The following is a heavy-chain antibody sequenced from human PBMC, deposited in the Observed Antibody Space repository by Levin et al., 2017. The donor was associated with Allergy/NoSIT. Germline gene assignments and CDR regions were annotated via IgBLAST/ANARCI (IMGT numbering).Heavy chain of an antibody. CDR3: ARDQNPYYYDSSGYFGRVQGAFDI. CDR2: INHSGST. Sequence: ASQTLSLTCAVYGGSFSGYYWSWIRQPPGKGLEWIGEINHSGSTNYNPSLKSRVTISVDTSKNQFSLKLSSVTAADTAVYYCARDQNPYYYDSSGYFGRVQGAFDIWGQGTMVTVSS. J-gene: IGHJ3*02. V-gene: IGHV4-34*01. D-gene: IGHD3-22*01. CDR1: GGSFSGYY.